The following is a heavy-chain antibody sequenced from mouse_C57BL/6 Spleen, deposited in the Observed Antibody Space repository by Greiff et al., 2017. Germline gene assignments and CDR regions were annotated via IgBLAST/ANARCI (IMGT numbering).Heavy chain of an antibody. D-gene: IGHD2-4*01. Sequence: ESGPGLVKPSQSLSLTCSVTGYSITSGYYWNWIRQFPGNKLEWMGYISYDGSNNYNPSLKNRISITRDTSKNQLFLKLNSVTTEDTATYYCARDIYYDYDNAMDYWGQGTSVTVSS. V-gene: IGHV3-6*01. CDR3: ARDIYYDYDNAMDY. J-gene: IGHJ4*01. CDR1: GYSITSGYY. CDR2: ISYDGSN.